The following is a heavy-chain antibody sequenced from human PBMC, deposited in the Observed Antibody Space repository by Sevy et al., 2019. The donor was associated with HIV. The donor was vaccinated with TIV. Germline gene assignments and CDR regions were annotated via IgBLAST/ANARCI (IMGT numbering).Heavy chain of an antibody. J-gene: IGHJ4*02. CDR3: AREGCTKPHDY. D-gene: IGHD2-8*01. V-gene: IGHV3-23*01. CDR2: FSFGCGKI. Sequence: GGSLRLSCAASGFTFSKYSMSWIRQTPGKGLEWVSTFSFGCGKINYADSVKGRFTISRDDSRNTFYLQMNSLRAEDTAIYYCAREGCTKPHDYWGPGTVVTVS. CDR1: GFTFSKYS.